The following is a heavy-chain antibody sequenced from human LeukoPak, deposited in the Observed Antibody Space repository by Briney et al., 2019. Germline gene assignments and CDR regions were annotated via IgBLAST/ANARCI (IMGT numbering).Heavy chain of an antibody. CDR3: ARDRSSSSPGFDP. Sequence: GGSLRLSCAASGFTFSSYSMNWVRQAPGKGLEWVSSISSSSSYIYYADSVKGRFTISRDNAKNSLYLQMNSLRAEDTAVYYCARDRSSSSPGFDPWGQGTLVTVSS. J-gene: IGHJ5*02. V-gene: IGHV3-21*01. CDR1: GFTFSSYS. CDR2: ISSSSSYI. D-gene: IGHD6-13*01.